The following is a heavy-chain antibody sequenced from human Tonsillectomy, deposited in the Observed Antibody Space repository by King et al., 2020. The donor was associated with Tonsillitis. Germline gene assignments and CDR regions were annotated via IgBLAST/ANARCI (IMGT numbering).Heavy chain of an antibody. CDR1: GFTFSSYS. Sequence: VQLVESGGGLVKPGGSLRLSCAASGFTFSSYSMNWVRQAPGKGLEGVSSISSSSSYIYYADSVKGRFTISRDNAKNSLYLQMNSLRAEDTAVYYCARHLSHDAFYIWGQGTMVTVSS. V-gene: IGHV3-21*01. CDR3: ARHLSHDAFYI. CDR2: ISSSSSYI. J-gene: IGHJ3*02.